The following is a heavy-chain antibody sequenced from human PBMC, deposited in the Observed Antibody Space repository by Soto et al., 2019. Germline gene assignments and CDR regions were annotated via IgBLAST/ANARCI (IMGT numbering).Heavy chain of an antibody. Sequence: QVQLVQSGAEVKKPGSSVKVSCKASGGTFSSYAISWVRQAPGQGLEWMGGIIPIFGTANYAQKFQGRVTITADESMSTAYMELSSLRSEGTAVYYCAAPRGEQLFRGMDVWGQGTTVTVSS. V-gene: IGHV1-69*12. CDR2: IIPIFGTA. CDR1: GGTFSSYA. J-gene: IGHJ6*02. D-gene: IGHD6-13*01. CDR3: AAPRGEQLFRGMDV.